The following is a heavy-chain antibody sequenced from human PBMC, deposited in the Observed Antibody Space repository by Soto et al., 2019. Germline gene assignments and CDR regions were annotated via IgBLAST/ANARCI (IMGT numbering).Heavy chain of an antibody. CDR1: GYTFTNFG. CDR2: ISAYNGHT. CDR3: ARGGTPIDY. Sequence: QVQLVQSGAEVKKPGASVKVSCKTSGYTFTNFGISWVRQAPGQGLEWMGRISAYNGHTNYAQNSQGRVTMTTHTSTSTAYMERRSLRSADTAVYYSARGGTPIDYWGQGTLVTVSS. D-gene: IGHD3-16*01. J-gene: IGHJ4*02. V-gene: IGHV1-18*01.